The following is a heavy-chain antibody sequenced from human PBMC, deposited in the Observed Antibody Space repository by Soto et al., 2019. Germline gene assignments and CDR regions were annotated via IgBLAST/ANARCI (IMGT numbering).Heavy chain of an antibody. Sequence: QVQMVQSGAEVKKPGASVKVSCKTSGYAFAGQHIHWVRQAPGQGLEWMGWIDPDTGASDSIQKFRGRVTMTRDKSISTAYMELSGLTSDDTAVYYCARDLIRTTESFDYWGQGTVVIVSS. CDR2: IDPDTGAS. J-gene: IGHJ4*02. CDR1: GYAFAGQH. V-gene: IGHV1-2*02. D-gene: IGHD4-4*01. CDR3: ARDLIRTTESFDY.